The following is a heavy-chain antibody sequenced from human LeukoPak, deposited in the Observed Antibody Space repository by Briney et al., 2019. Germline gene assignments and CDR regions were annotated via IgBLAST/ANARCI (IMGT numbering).Heavy chain of an antibody. D-gene: IGHD2-2*01. CDR2: IYHSGDT. CDR3: ARVVGYCSSTSCFRGANYYYYYMDV. J-gene: IGHJ6*03. Sequence: SQTLSLTCTVSGGSISSAGYYWSWIRQQPGKGLDWIGYIYHSGDTYYNPSLQSRVSISIETSNNQFSLRLNSVTAADTAAYYCARVVGYCSSTSCFRGANYYYYYMDVWGKGTTVTVSS. V-gene: IGHV4-31*03. CDR1: GGSISSAGYY.